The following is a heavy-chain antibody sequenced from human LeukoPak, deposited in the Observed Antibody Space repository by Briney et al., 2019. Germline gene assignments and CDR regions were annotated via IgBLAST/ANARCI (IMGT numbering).Heavy chain of an antibody. CDR1: GGSINSYY. D-gene: IGHD3-9*01. CDR3: ARGGDILTGYYRFDY. CDR2: IYYTGST. V-gene: IGHV4-59*08. Sequence: SETLSLTCTASGGSINSYYWSWIRQPPGKGLEWIGYIYYTGSTNYNPSLKSRVTISVDTSKKQFSLKLSSVTAADTAVYYCARGGDILTGYYRFDYWGQGTLVTVSS. J-gene: IGHJ4*02.